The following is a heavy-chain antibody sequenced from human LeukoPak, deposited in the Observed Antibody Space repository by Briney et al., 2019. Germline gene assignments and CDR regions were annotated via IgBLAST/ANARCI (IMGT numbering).Heavy chain of an antibody. Sequence: SETLSLTCTVSGYSISRGYYWGWIRQPPGKGLEWIGSIYHSGSTYYNPSLKSRVTISVDTSKNQFSLKLSSVTAADTAVYYCAREITGTPNWFDPWGQGTLVTVSS. J-gene: IGHJ5*02. CDR2: IYHSGST. D-gene: IGHD1-20*01. CDR3: AREITGTPNWFDP. V-gene: IGHV4-38-2*02. CDR1: GYSISRGYY.